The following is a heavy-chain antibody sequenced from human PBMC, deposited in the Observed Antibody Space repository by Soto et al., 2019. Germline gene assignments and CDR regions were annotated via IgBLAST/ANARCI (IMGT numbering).Heavy chain of an antibody. V-gene: IGHV4-34*01. D-gene: IGHD3-10*01. J-gene: IGHJ4*02. CDR1: GGSFSGYY. CDR2: INHSGST. CDR3: ARHLEVGSVTNDY. Sequence: SETLSLTCAVYGGSFSGYYWSWIRQPPGKGLEWIGEINHSGSTNYNPSLKSRVTISVDTSKNQFSLKLSSVTDADTAVYYCARHLEVGSVTNDYWGQGTLVTVSS.